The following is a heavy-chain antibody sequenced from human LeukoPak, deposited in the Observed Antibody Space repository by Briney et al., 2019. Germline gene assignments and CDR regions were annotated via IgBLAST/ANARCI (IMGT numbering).Heavy chain of an antibody. J-gene: IGHJ6*03. CDR1: GFTFSRYG. CDR3: ATGGFGADYPYYMDV. D-gene: IGHD3-10*01. V-gene: IGHV3-33*01. CDR2: VWYDGSNK. Sequence: PGRSLRLSCAASGFTFSRYGMHWVRQAPGKGLEWVAVVWYDGSNKYYADSVKGRFTISRDNAKNTLYLQMNSLRAEDTAVFYCATGGFGADYPYYMDVWGKGTTVTVSS.